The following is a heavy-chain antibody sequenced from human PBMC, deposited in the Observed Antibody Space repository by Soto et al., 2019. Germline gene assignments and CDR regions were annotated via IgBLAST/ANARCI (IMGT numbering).Heavy chain of an antibody. V-gene: IGHV4-59*08. Sequence: QVQLLESGPGLVKPSETLSLTCTVSGGSIRSYYWSWIRQPPGKGLEWIGYIYSSGSTNYNPSLKIRVTISVDTSKNQFSLKLTSVTAADTAEYYCARRYGGGFDYWGQGTLVTVSS. CDR2: IYSSGST. D-gene: IGHD3-10*01. CDR3: ARRYGGGFDY. CDR1: GGSIRSYY. J-gene: IGHJ4*02.